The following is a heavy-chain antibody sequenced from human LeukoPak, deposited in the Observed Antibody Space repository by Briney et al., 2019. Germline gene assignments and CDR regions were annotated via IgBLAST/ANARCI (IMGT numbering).Heavy chain of an antibody. CDR3: ARVAWLVGGNWFDP. V-gene: IGHV4-39*07. D-gene: IGHD6-19*01. J-gene: IGHJ5*02. CDR1: GGSISSSSYY. Sequence: SETLSLTCTVSGGSISSSSYYWGWIRQPPGKGLEWIGSIYYSGSTYYNPSLKSRVTISVDTSKNQFSLKLSSVTAADTAVYYCARVAWLVGGNWFDPWGQGTLVTVSS. CDR2: IYYSGST.